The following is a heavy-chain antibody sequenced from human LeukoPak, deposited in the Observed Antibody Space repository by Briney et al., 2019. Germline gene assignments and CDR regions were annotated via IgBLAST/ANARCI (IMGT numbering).Heavy chain of an antibody. D-gene: IGHD4-17*01. CDR1: GFTFSTYS. J-gene: IGHJ4*02. V-gene: IGHV3-21*06. Sequence: GGSLRLSCAASGFTFSTYSMNWVRQAPGKGLEWVSSISSSSTYIYYADSVKGRFTISRDNAKNSLYLQMNSLRAEDTAVYYCGTWTTVASYYDYWGQGTLVTVSS. CDR2: ISSSSTYI. CDR3: GTWTTVASYYDY.